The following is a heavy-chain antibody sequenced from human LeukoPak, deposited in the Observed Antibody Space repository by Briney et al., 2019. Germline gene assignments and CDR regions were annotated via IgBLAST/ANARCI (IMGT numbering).Heavy chain of an antibody. D-gene: IGHD3-10*01. V-gene: IGHV4-30-4*01. J-gene: IGHJ5*02. CDR1: GGSISSGSYY. CDR3: ARVSRVGELYVDP. CDR2: IYYSGST. Sequence: PSQTLSLTCTVSGGSISSGSYYWSWIRQPPGKGLEWIGYIYYSGSTYYNLSLKSRITISVDTSRNQFSLRLSSVTAADTAVYYCARVSRVGELYVDPWGQGTLVTVSP.